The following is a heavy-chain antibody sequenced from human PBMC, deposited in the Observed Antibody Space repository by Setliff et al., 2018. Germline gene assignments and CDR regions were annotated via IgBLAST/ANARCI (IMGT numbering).Heavy chain of an antibody. V-gene: IGHV4-39*01. D-gene: IGHD1-1*01. CDR1: GASITSGSYY. J-gene: IGHJ1*01. CDR3: ARRVSGSMQDW. Sequence: SETLSLTCTVSGASITSGSYYWGWIRQPPGKGLEWIGTIYYSGNSNYNPSLKSRVTISIDTSQQLSLRLSSVTAADTAVYYCARRVSGSMQDWWGQGTLVTVSS. CDR2: IYYSGNS.